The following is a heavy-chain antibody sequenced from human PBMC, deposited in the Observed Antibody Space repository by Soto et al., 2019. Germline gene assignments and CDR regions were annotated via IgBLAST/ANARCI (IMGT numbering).Heavy chain of an antibody. CDR1: GFKFGDYA. CDR3: AKDRGPCSGNKCSSLYYYYGMDV. J-gene: IGHJ6*02. CDR2: VSWNSEIV. V-gene: IGHV3-9*01. Sequence: GGSLRLSCEASGFKFGDYAMHWVRQAPGKGLEWVSGVSWNSEIVGYADSVKGRFTISRDNAKNSLYLEMNSLRTEDTALYYCAKDRGPCSGNKCSSLYYYYGMDVWGQGTTVTVSS. D-gene: IGHD2-15*01.